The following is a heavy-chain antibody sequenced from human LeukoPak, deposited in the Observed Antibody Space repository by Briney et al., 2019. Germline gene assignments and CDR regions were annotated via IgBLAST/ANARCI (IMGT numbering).Heavy chain of an antibody. V-gene: IGHV4-4*09. CDR1: GPPISNYY. Sequence: SETQSLTCTVSGPPISNYYWSWIRQTPEKGLEWMRHIHSNWDSSYYPSLKSRLTLSIDTSRNQLSLKLPSVTAADTAVYFCARLGSYHDFWGQGALVTVSS. D-gene: IGHD1-26*01. J-gene: IGHJ4*03. CDR2: IHSNWDS. CDR3: ARLGSYHDF.